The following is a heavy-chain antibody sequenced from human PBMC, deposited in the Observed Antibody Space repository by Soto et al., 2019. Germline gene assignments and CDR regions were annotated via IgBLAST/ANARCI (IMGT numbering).Heavy chain of an antibody. CDR2: IYSGGST. J-gene: IGHJ6*02. D-gene: IGHD3-16*02. CDR1: GFTVSSNY. CDR3: ARDTRPGGLSYYYYGMDV. Sequence: EVQLVETGGGLIQPGGSLRLSCVASGFTVSSNYMSWVRQAPGKGLEWVSVIYSGGSTYYADSVKGRFTISRDNSKNTLYLQMNSLRAEDTAVYYCARDTRPGGLSYYYYGMDVWGQGTTVTVSS. V-gene: IGHV3-53*02.